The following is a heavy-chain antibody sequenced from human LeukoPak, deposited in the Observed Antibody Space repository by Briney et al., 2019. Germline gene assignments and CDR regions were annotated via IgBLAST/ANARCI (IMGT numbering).Heavy chain of an antibody. CDR2: ISGSGGST. CDR3: AKDPWEGRGGYYYFFFDY. Sequence: GGSLRLSCAASGFTFSSYAMSWVRQAPEKGLEWVSAISGSGGSTYYADSVKGRFTISRDNSKNTLYLQMNSLRAEDTAVYYCAKDPWEGRGGYYYFFFDYWGQGTLVTVSS. J-gene: IGHJ4*02. CDR1: GFTFSSYA. D-gene: IGHD3-22*01. V-gene: IGHV3-23*01.